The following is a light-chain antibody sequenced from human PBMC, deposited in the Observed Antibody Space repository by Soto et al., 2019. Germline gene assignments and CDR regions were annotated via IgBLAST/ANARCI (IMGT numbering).Light chain of an antibody. J-gene: IGKJ1*01. Sequence: DIQMTQSQSSLSASVGDRVTITCRASQRISSYLNWYQQKPGKAPKLLIYAASSLQSGVPARFSGSGSGIDFTLTISSLQPEDFATYYCQQSYSTPRTFGQGTKVEIK. CDR2: AAS. V-gene: IGKV1-39*01. CDR1: QRISSY. CDR3: QQSYSTPRT.